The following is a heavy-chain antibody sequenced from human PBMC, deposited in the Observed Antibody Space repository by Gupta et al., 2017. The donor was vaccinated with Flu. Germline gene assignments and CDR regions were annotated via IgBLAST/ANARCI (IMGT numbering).Heavy chain of an antibody. CDR2: ISSSGSTI. V-gene: IGHV3-11*01. CDR1: GFTFSDSY. Sequence: QVQLVESGGGLVKPGGSLRLSCAAFGFTFSDSYMKWIRQAPGKGLEWVSYISSSGSTIYYADSVKGRFTISRDNARNSLYLQMNSLRAEDTAVYYCAREVRGIYYFDYWGQGTQVTVSS. D-gene: IGHD3-10*01. CDR3: AREVRGIYYFDY. J-gene: IGHJ4*02.